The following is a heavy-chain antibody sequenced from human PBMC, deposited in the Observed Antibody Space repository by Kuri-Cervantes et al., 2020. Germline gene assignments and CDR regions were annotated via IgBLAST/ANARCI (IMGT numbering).Heavy chain of an antibody. Sequence: GSLRLSCAVHGGSFSSYYWSWIRQPPGKGLEWIGETNHSGSTNYNPSLKSRVTISVDTSKNQFSLELSSVAAADTAVYYCAREGAMIVVVTQRTPFDYWGQGTLVT. J-gene: IGHJ4*03. CDR3: AREGAMIVVVTQRTPFDY. D-gene: IGHD3-22*01. CDR2: TNHSGST. V-gene: IGHV4-34*01. CDR1: GGSFSSYY.